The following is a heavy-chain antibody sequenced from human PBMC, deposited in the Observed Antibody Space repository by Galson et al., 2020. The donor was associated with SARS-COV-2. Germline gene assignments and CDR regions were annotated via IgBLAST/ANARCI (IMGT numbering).Heavy chain of an antibody. J-gene: IGHJ5*02. CDR3: ARDASGWYLGH. CDR1: GFTFSSYA. V-gene: IGHV3-30*04. D-gene: IGHD6-19*01. Sequence: QLGESLKISCAASGFTFSSYAMHWVRQAPGKGLEWVAVISYDGSNKYYADSVKGRFTISRDNSKNTLYLQMNSLRAEDTAVYYCARDASGWYLGHWGQGTLFTVSS. CDR2: ISYDGSNK.